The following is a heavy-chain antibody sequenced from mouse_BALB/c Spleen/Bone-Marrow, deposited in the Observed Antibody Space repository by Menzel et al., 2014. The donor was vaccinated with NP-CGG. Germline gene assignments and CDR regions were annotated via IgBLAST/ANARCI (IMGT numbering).Heavy chain of an antibody. CDR1: GFDFSRYW. V-gene: IGHV4-1*02. D-gene: IGHD2-4*01. CDR3: ARGYYDYPAWFAY. Sequence: EVNLVESGGGLVQPGGSLKLSCAASGFDFSRYWMSWVRQAPGKGLEWIGEINPDSSTINYTPSLKDKFIISRDNAKNTLYLQMSKVRSEDTALYYCARGYYDYPAWFAYWGQGTLVTVSA. J-gene: IGHJ3*01. CDR2: INPDSSTI.